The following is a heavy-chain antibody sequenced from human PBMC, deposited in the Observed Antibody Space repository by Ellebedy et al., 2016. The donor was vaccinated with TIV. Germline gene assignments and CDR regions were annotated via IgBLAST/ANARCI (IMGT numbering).Heavy chain of an antibody. Sequence: AASVKVSCKATGYTFTNFPMHWVRQARGQRLEWMGWINAGNSDKKCSQKFQDRVTLTWDTSANTAYMELSSLSSEDTAVYYCARKVVGPPTPFDYWGQGTLVTVTS. V-gene: IGHV1-3*01. J-gene: IGHJ4*02. D-gene: IGHD1-26*01. CDR3: ARKVVGPPTPFDY. CDR1: GYTFTNFP. CDR2: INAGNSDK.